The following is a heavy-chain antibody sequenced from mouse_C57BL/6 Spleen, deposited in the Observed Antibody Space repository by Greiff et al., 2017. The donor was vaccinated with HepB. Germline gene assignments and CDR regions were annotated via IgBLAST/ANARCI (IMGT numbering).Heavy chain of an antibody. Sequence: EVQRVESGGGLVKPGGSLKLSCAASGFTFSSYAMSWVRQTPEKRLEWVATISDGGSYTYYPDNVKGRFTISRDNAKNNLYLQMSHLKSEDTAMYYCARDGVYDGYYVEFFAYWGQGTLVTVSA. CDR1: GFTFSSYA. V-gene: IGHV5-4*01. CDR3: ARDGVYDGYYVEFFAY. D-gene: IGHD2-3*01. CDR2: ISDGGSYT. J-gene: IGHJ3*01.